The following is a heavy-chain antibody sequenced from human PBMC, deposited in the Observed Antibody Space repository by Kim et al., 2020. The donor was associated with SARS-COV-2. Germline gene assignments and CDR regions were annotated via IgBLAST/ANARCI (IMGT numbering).Heavy chain of an antibody. CDR2: INTNTGHP. CDR3: AREFVREVPYGMDV. J-gene: IGHJ6*02. V-gene: IGHV7-4-1*02. CDR1: RYTFNNYA. D-gene: IGHD2-21*01. Sequence: ASVKVSCKASRYTFNNYAMNWVRQAPGQGLEWMGWINTNTGHPTYAQGFTERFVFSVDTSVSTAYLQISSLKAEDTAMYYCAREFVREVPYGMDVWGQGTTVTVSS.